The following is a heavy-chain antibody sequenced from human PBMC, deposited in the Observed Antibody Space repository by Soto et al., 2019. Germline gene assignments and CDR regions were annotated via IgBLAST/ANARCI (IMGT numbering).Heavy chain of an antibody. CDR2: ISAAGDP. CDR3: ARTDRDFYGMDV. Sequence: VQLVESGGGLVQPGGSLSLSSEASGFTFRNYDMHWVRQGTGKGLEWVSGISAAGDPDYADSAEGRFSISRENAQSSFFLQMNSLRVGDTAVYYCARTDRDFYGMDVWGQGTTVIVSS. CDR1: GFTFRNYD. V-gene: IGHV3-13*05. J-gene: IGHJ6*02.